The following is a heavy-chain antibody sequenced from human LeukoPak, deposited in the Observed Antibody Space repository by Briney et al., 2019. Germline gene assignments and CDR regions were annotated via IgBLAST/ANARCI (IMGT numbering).Heavy chain of an antibody. Sequence: PSETLSLTCTVSGGSISSSSYCWGWIRQPPGKGLEWIGSIYYSGSTYYNPSLKSRVTISVDTSKNQFSLKLSSVTAADTAVYYCARQKSGYSPWGQGTLVTVSS. CDR1: GGSISSSSYC. J-gene: IGHJ5*02. CDR2: IYYSGST. CDR3: ARQKSGYSP. D-gene: IGHD3-22*01. V-gene: IGHV4-39*01.